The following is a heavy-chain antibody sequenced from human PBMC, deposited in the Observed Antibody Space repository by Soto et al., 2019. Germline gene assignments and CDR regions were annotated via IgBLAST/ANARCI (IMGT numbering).Heavy chain of an antibody. CDR3: ARGWDTGTTENNWFDP. CDR1: GGTFSSYT. CDR2: IIPILGIA. D-gene: IGHD4-17*01. V-gene: IGHV1-69*02. J-gene: IGHJ5*02. Sequence: QVQLVQSGAEVKKPGSSVKVSCKASGGTFSSYTISWVRQAPGQGLEWMGRIIPILGIANYAQKFQGRVTITADKSTSTAYMELSSLRSEDTAVYYCARGWDTGTTENNWFDPWGQGTLVTVSS.